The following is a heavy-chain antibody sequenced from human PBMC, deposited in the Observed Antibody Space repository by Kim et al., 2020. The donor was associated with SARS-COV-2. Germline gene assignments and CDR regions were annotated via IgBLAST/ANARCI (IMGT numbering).Heavy chain of an antibody. CDR2: IDGSDGTT. V-gene: IGHV3-23*01. CDR3: MKGGWGWIWDH. D-gene: IGHD2-2*03. Sequence: GGSLRLSCTTSGFTFIGHAMSWVRQAPGQGLEWVSSIDGSDGTTYYVDSVKGRFTISRDDANNTLDLQMRALRADDTATYYCMKGGWGWIWDHWGQGTLVTVSS. CDR1: GFTFIGHA. J-gene: IGHJ4*02.